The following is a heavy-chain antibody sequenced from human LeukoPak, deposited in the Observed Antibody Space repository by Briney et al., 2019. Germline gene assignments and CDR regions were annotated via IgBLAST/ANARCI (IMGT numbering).Heavy chain of an antibody. V-gene: IGHV1-18*01. Sequence: GASVTVSCTASGYTFTSYDISWVRQAPGQGLEWMGWIITRNGDTNYAQKFQGRVTMTTDTSTSTAYMELRSLRSDDTAVYYCARDTYSGSSPLGYWGQGTLVTVSS. J-gene: IGHJ4*02. CDR3: ARDTYSGSSPLGY. CDR1: GYTFTSYD. D-gene: IGHD1-26*01. CDR2: IITRNGDT.